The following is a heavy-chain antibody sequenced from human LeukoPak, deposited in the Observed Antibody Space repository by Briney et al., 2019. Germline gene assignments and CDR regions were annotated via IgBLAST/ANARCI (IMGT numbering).Heavy chain of an antibody. Sequence: SETLSLTCTVSGGSISSGGYYWSWIRQHPGKGLEWIGYIYYSGSTYYNPSLKSRVTISVDTSKNQFSLKLSSVTAADTAVYYCARVLSVVTGEYYFDYWGQGTLVTVSS. J-gene: IGHJ4*02. CDR3: ARVLSVVTGEYYFDY. D-gene: IGHD7-27*01. CDR2: IYYSGST. V-gene: IGHV4-31*03. CDR1: GGSISSGGYY.